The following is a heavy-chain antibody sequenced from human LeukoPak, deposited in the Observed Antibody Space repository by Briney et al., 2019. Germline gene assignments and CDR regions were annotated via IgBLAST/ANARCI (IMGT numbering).Heavy chain of an antibody. CDR2: IYSTGRS. D-gene: IGHD5-12*01. CDR3: ARDGPRSGYDLGHFDN. CDR1: GGSISNYF. V-gene: IGHV4-4*07. J-gene: IGHJ4*02. Sequence: PSETLSLTCIVSGGSISNYFWSWVRQPAGKGLEWIGRIYSTGRSDYNPSLKSRITMSVDTSKNQFSLKLSSVTAADTAVYYCARDGPRSGYDLGHFDNLGQGTLVTASS.